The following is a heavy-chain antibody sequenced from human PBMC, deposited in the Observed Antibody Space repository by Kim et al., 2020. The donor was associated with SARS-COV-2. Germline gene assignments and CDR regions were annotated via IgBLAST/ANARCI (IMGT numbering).Heavy chain of an antibody. J-gene: IGHJ4*02. CDR1: GYTFTGYS. D-gene: IGHD6-13*01. Sequence: ASVKVSCKASGYTFTGYSMHWVRQAPGQRLEWMGWVNFGNSNTKYSQSFQGRLTITGDTSTSTAYMELSSLRSEDTAVFYCARGAGGNFDYWGQGTLVTVSS. V-gene: IGHV1-3*01. CDR3: ARGAGGNFDY. CDR2: VNFGNSNT.